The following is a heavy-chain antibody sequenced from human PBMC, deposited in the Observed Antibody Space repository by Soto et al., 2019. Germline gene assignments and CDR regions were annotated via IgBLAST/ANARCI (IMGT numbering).Heavy chain of an antibody. D-gene: IGHD1-26*01. CDR1: GFTFSTYT. J-gene: IGHJ4*02. CDR3: AREDGVVGSSSAFGH. Sequence: PGGSLRLSCVFSGFTFSTYTMDWVRQAPGKGLEWVSSINGRSNYVYYADSVKGRFTISRDNAKNSLYLQMNRLRAEDTAIYYCAREDGVVGSSSAFGHWGLGTLVTVSS. V-gene: IGHV3-21*01. CDR2: INGRSNYV.